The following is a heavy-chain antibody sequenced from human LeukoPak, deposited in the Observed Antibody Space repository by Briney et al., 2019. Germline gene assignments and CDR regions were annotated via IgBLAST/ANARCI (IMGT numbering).Heavy chain of an antibody. CDR1: GGSINSRLYY. CDR3: ARSTYSGGYLPAFDY. V-gene: IGHV4-31*03. D-gene: IGHD1-26*01. Sequence: NSSQTLSLTCTVSGGSINSRLYYWSWIRQHPGKGLEWIGYIYYSGTTYYNPSLKSRLTISLDTSKNQFSLNLSSVTAADTAVYYCARSTYSGGYLPAFDYWGRGTLVTVSS. CDR2: IYYSGTT. J-gene: IGHJ4*02.